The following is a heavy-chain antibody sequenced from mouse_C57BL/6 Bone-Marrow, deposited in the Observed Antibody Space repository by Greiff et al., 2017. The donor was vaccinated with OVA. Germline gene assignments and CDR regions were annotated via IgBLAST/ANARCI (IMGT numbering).Heavy chain of an antibody. Sequence: VQLQQPGAELVRPGTSVKLSCKASGYTFTSYWMHWVKQRPGQGLEWIGVIDPSDSYTNYNQKFKGKATLTVDTSSSTAYMQLSSLTSEDSAVYYGARPSLYYAIDYWGQGTSVTVSS. CDR1: GYTFTSYW. J-gene: IGHJ4*01. CDR3: ARPSLYYAIDY. V-gene: IGHV1-59*01. CDR2: IDPSDSYT.